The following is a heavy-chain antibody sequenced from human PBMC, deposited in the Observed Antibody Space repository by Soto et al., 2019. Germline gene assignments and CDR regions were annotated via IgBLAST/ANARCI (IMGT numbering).Heavy chain of an antibody. CDR3: ARDVRYYYDSSGYSHYFDY. V-gene: IGHV1-3*01. J-gene: IGHJ4*02. CDR1: GYTFTSYD. D-gene: IGHD3-22*01. CDR2: INAGNGNT. Sequence: ASVKVSCKASGYTFTSYDMHWVRQAPGQRLEWMGWINAGNGNTKYSQKFQGRVTITRDTSASKAYMELSSLRSEDTAVYYCARDVRYYYDSSGYSHYFDYWGQGTLVTVSS.